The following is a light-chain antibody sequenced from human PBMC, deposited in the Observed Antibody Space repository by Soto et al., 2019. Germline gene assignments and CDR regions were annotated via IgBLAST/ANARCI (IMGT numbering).Light chain of an antibody. CDR2: AAS. CDR3: QQSYSTTIT. J-gene: IGKJ5*01. V-gene: IGKV1-39*01. Sequence: DIQMTQSPSSLSASVGDRVTITCRASQSISSYLNWYQQKPGKAPKLLIYAASSLQSGVPSRFSGSGSGTDFTLTSSSLQPEDVATYYCQQSYSTTITFGQGTRLEIK. CDR1: QSISSY.